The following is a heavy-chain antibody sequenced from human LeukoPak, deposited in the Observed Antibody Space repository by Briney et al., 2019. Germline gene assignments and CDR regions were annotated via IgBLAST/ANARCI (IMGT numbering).Heavy chain of an antibody. V-gene: IGHV1-8*03. CDR1: GYTFTNYD. J-gene: IGHJ4*02. Sequence: ASVKVSCKASGYTFTNYDINWVRRATGQGREWMGWMNPNSGNTGYAQKFQGRVTITRNTSISTAYMELSSLRSEDTAVYYCAREVYYDSSGYYNWGQGTLVTVSS. CDR3: AREVYYDSSGYYN. CDR2: MNPNSGNT. D-gene: IGHD3-22*01.